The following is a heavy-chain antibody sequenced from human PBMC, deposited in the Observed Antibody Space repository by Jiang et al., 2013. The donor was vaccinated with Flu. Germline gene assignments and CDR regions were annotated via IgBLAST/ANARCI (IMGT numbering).Heavy chain of an antibody. V-gene: IGHV4-34*01. CDR2: INHSGST. CDR3: ASLAVAGTGEDFDY. J-gene: IGHJ4*02. Sequence: LLKPSETLVPHLRCLWWVLXWLLLELDPPAPREGAEWIGEINHSGSTNYNPSLKSRVTISVDTSKNQFSLKLSSVTAADTAVYYCASLAVAGTGEDFDYWGQGTLVTVSS. D-gene: IGHD6-19*01. CDR1: WVLXWLL.